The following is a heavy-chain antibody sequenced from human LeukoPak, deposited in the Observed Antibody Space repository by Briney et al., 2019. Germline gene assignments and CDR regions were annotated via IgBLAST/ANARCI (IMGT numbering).Heavy chain of an antibody. V-gene: IGHV3-23*01. CDR3: AKGGSMTGITRWFDI. D-gene: IGHD1-7*01. CDR1: GFAFSSHA. J-gene: IGHJ3*02. CDR2: VNSDGGSS. Sequence: GGSLRLSCAASGFAFSSHAMTWVRQAPGKGLQWVSGVNSDGGSSYYADSVKGRFTISRDNSKSTLYLQMNNLRAEDTAVYYCAKGGSMTGITRWFDIWGQGTMVTVSS.